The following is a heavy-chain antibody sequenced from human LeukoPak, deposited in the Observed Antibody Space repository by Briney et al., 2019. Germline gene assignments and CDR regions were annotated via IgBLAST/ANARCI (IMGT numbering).Heavy chain of an antibody. J-gene: IGHJ6*02. D-gene: IGHD4-17*01. CDR1: GYSFTSYW. CDR3: ARIPLYGDYATSYYYYGMDV. Sequence: GESLKISCKGSGYSFTSYWIGWVRQMPGKGLEWMGIIYPGDSDTRYSPSFQGQVTISADKSISTAYLQWSSLKASDTAMYYRARIPLYGDYATSYYYYGMDVWGQGTTVTVSS. CDR2: IYPGDSDT. V-gene: IGHV5-51*01.